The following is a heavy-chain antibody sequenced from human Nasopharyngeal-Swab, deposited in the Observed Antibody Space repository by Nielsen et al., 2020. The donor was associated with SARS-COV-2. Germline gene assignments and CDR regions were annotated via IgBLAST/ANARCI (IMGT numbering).Heavy chain of an antibody. D-gene: IGHD7-27*01. CDR2: IYYSGST. V-gene: IGHV4-31*02. Sequence: WIRQPPGKGLEGIGYIYYSGSTYYNPSLKSRVTISVDTSKNQFSLKLSSVTAADTAVYYCARQPTLVTGDEFLVYYYYGMDVWGQGTTVTVSS. CDR3: ARQPTLVTGDEFLVYYYYGMDV. J-gene: IGHJ6*02.